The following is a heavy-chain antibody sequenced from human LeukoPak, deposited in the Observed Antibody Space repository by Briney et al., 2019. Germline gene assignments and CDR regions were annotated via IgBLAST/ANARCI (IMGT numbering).Heavy chain of an antibody. J-gene: IGHJ4*02. CDR2: IYYSGST. V-gene: IGHV4-59*01. CDR1: GGSISSYY. D-gene: IGHD6-13*01. CDR3: ARAGRSIAAAAWYFDY. Sequence: SETLSLTCTVSGGSISSYYWSWIRQPPGKGLEWIGNIYYSGSTNYNPSLKSRVTISVDTSKNQFSLKLSSVTAAATAVYYCARAGRSIAAAAWYFDYWGQGTLVTVSS.